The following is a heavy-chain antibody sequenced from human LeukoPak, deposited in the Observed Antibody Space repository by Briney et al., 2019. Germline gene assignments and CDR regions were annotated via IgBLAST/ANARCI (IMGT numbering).Heavy chain of an antibody. D-gene: IGHD3-10*01. Sequence: PGGSLRLSCAASGITFSSYGMHWVRQAPGKGLEWVAVISYDGSNKYYADSVKGRFTISRDNSKNTLYLQMNSLRAEDTAVYYCANGQWFGEYDDAFDIWGQGTMVTVSS. J-gene: IGHJ3*02. CDR3: ANGQWFGEYDDAFDI. CDR2: ISYDGSNK. CDR1: GITFSSYG. V-gene: IGHV3-30*18.